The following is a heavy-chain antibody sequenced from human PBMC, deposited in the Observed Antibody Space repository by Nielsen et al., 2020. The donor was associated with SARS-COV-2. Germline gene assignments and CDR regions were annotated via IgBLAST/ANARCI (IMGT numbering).Heavy chain of an antibody. CDR3: ARVAMGTTAVTTNWYFDL. Sequence: GGSLRLSCVASGFTLSAYSMNWVRQTPGKGLEWISYTSGRSSSIFYADSVKGRFTISRDTARNSLFLHMDSLRADDSATYFCARVAMGTTAVTTNWYFDLWGRGTLVSVSS. V-gene: IGHV3-48*04. J-gene: IGHJ2*01. CDR1: GFTLSAYS. D-gene: IGHD4-17*01. CDR2: TSGRSSSI.